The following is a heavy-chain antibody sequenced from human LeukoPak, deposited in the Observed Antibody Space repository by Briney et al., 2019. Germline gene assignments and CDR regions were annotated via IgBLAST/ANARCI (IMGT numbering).Heavy chain of an antibody. CDR1: GGSISSSSYY. D-gene: IGHD3-10*01. V-gene: IGHV4-39*07. Sequence: SETLSLTCTVSGGSISSSSYYWGWIRQPPGKGLEWIGSIYYSGSTYYNPSLKSRVTISVDTSKNQFSLKLSSVTAADTAVYYCARTYYGSGSTTFDYWGQGILVTVSS. J-gene: IGHJ4*02. CDR2: IYYSGST. CDR3: ARTYYGSGSTTFDY.